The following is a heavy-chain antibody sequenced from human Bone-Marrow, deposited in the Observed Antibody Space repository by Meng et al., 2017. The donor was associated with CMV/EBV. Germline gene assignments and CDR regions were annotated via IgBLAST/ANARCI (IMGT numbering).Heavy chain of an antibody. CDR1: GYTFTGYY. J-gene: IGHJ6*02. Sequence: ASVKVSCKASGYTFTGYYMHWVRQAPGQGLEWMGWINPNSGGTNYAQKFQGRVTMTRDTSISTAYMELSRLRSDDTAVYYGARVRGDGYNSKRYYYYGMDVWGQGTTVTVSS. V-gene: IGHV1-2*02. D-gene: IGHD5-24*01. CDR3: ARVRGDGYNSKRYYYYGMDV. CDR2: INPNSGGT.